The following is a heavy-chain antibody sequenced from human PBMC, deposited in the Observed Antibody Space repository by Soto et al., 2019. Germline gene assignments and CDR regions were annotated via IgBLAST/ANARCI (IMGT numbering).Heavy chain of an antibody. CDR2: ISTRSHYI. D-gene: IGHD3-9*01. V-gene: IGHV3-21*01. CDR3: ARDSSTGYYLSDFDY. Sequence: GGSLRLSCAASGFTFSNYNMNWVRQAPGKGLEWVASISTRSHYIYYADSLKGRFTISRDNAKNSADLQISSLRAEDTAVYYCARDSSTGYYLSDFDYWGQGTLVTVSS. J-gene: IGHJ4*02. CDR1: GFTFSNYN.